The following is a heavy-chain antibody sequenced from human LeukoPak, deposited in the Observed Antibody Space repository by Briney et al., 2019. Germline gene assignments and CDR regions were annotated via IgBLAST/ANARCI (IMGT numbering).Heavy chain of an antibody. V-gene: IGHV3-48*02. CDR2: IGSSGSPT. D-gene: IGHD3-22*01. CDR3: ARRPYSDTSGRLSDV. CDR1: GFAFSSYN. J-gene: IGHJ6*02. Sequence: GGSLRLSCAASGFAFSSYNMNWVRQAPGKGLEWISYIGSSGSPTHYADSVGGRFTISRDSAKNSLYLQMNSLRDEDTAVYFCARRPYSDTSGRLSDVWGQGTTVTVSS.